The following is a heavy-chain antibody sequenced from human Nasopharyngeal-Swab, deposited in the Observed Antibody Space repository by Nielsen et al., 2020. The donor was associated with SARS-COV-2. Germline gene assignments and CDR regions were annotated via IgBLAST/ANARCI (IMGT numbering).Heavy chain of an antibody. D-gene: IGHD6-19*01. J-gene: IGHJ4*02. CDR3: ARALYSSGWYLDY. V-gene: IGHV3-74*01. CDR1: GFTFSSYW. CDR2: INSDGSST. Sequence: GESLKISCAASGFTFSSYWMHWVRQAPGKGLVWVSRINSDGSSTSYADSVKGRFTISRVNAKNTLYLQMNSLRAEDTAVYYCARALYSSGWYLDYWGQGTLVTVSS.